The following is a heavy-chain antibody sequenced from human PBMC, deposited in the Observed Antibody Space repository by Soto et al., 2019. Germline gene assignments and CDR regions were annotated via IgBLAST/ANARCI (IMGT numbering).Heavy chain of an antibody. V-gene: IGHV3-53*01. D-gene: IGHD5-18*01. CDR2: IYSGGST. CDR3: AREEVDTVYGMDV. CDR1: GFSVSSNY. J-gene: IGHJ6*02. Sequence: GGSLRLSCAACGFSVSSNYMSWVRQAPGKGLEWVSVIYSGGSTYYADAVKGRFTISRDNSKNTLYLQMNSLRAADTAVYYCAREEVDTVYGMDVWGQGTTVTVYS.